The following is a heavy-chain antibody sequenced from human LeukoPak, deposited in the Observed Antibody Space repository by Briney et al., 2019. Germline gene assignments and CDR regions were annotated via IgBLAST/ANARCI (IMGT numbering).Heavy chain of an antibody. CDR1: GGSISSGGYS. CDR3: ARDSAPNWFDP. CDR2: IYHSGST. Sequence: SQTLSLTCAVSGGSISSGGYSWSWIRQPPGKGLEWIGYIYHSGSTYYNPSLKSRVTISVDRSKNQFSLELSSVTAADTAVYYCARDSAPNWFDPWGQGTLVTVSS. V-gene: IGHV4-30-2*01. J-gene: IGHJ5*02.